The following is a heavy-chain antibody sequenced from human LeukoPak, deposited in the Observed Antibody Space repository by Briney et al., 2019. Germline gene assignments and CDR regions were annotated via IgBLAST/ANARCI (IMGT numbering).Heavy chain of an antibody. J-gene: IGHJ4*02. V-gene: IGHV3-23*01. CDR3: AKFHTVTSTY. D-gene: IGHD4-11*01. CDR1: GFPFGSYA. Sequence: GGSLRLSCAASGFPFGSYAMTWVRQPPGKGLEWVSGISGSGDSTYYADSVKGRFTISRDNSKNTLYVQMNSLRAEDTAVYYCAKFHTVTSTYWGQGTLVTVSS. CDR2: ISGSGDST.